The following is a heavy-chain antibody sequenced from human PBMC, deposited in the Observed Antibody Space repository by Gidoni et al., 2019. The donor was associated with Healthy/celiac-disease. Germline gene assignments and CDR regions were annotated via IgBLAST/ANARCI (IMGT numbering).Heavy chain of an antibody. CDR2: IWYDGSNK. CDR1: GFPFSSYG. CDR3: ARSQTWIQLWLLGY. Sequence: QVQLVESGGGVVQPGRSLRLSCAASGFPFSSYGMHWVRQAPGKGLEWVAVIWYDGSNKYYADSVKGRFTISRDNSKNTLYLQMNSLRAEDTAVYYCARSQTWIQLWLLGYWGQGTLVTVSS. D-gene: IGHD5-18*01. J-gene: IGHJ4*02. V-gene: IGHV3-33*01.